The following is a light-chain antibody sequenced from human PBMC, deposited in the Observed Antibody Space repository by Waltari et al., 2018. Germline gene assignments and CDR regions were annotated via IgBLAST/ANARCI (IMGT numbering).Light chain of an antibody. Sequence: QLVVTHSPSASAPLGASVKLTCTLSSGHSSNVIAWLQQRPEKGPRYLMKVNSDGSHSKGDEIPDRFSGSSSGAERYLTISSLQSDDEADYYCQTGGHGTWVFGGGTKLTVL. CDR1: SGHSSNV. CDR2: VNSDGSH. V-gene: IGLV4-69*01. J-gene: IGLJ3*02. CDR3: QTGGHGTWV.